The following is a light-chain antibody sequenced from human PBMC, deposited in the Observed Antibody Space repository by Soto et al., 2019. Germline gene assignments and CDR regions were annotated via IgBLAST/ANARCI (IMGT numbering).Light chain of an antibody. CDR2: DAS. J-gene: IGKJ1*01. CDR3: QQYSSRST. Sequence: IQMTQSPGTLSATVGDRVTITCRASQSVRSWLAWYQQKPGTAPKLLIFDASRLESGVPSRFSGSASGTEFTLTISSLQPGDFATYYCQQYSSRSTFGQGTKVDIK. CDR1: QSVRSW. V-gene: IGKV1-5*01.